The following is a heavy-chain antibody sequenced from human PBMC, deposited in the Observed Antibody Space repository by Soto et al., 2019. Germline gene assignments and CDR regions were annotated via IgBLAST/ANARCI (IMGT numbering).Heavy chain of an antibody. J-gene: IGHJ3*02. Sequence: SETLSLTCTVSGGSISSYYWSWIRQPPGKGLEWIGYIYYSGSTNYNPSLKSRVTISVDTSKNQFSLKLSSVTAADTAVYYCARRGTQSRGRGTYYYGSGSYGNAFDIWGQGTMVTVSS. CDR2: IYYSGST. D-gene: IGHD3-10*01. CDR3: ARRGTQSRGRGTYYYGSGSYGNAFDI. CDR1: GGSISSYY. V-gene: IGHV4-59*08.